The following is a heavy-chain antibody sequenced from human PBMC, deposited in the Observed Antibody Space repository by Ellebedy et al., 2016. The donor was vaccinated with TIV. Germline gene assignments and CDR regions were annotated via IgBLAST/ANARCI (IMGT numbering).Heavy chain of an antibody. J-gene: IGHJ4*02. D-gene: IGHD6-19*01. CDR1: GGSISSYY. V-gene: IGHV4-59*01. CDR3: ARFGIEVSADKVRHYLDF. CDR2: IYYSGTT. Sequence: MPSETLSLTCTVSGGSISSYYWSWIRQPPGKGLQCIGYIYYSGTTDYIPSLKSRVSISVDTSKNQFSLRLSSVTAADTAVYYCARFGIEVSADKVRHYLDFWGQGTLVTVSS.